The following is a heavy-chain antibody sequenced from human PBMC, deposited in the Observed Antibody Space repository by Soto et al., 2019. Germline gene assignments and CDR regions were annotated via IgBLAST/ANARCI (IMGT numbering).Heavy chain of an antibody. CDR2: INSDGSST. D-gene: IGHD6-6*01. J-gene: IGHJ6*02. Sequence: GGVLRLSCAASGFTFSSYWMHWVRQAPGKGLVWVSRINSDGSSTSYADSVKGRFTISRDNAKNTLYLQMNSLRAEDTAVYYCAREGSARRYYYGMDVWGQGTTVTVSS. CDR1: GFTFSSYW. CDR3: AREGSARRYYYGMDV. V-gene: IGHV3-74*01.